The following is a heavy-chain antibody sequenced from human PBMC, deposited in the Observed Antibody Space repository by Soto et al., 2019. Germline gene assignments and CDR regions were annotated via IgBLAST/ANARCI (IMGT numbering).Heavy chain of an antibody. Sequence: SETLSLTCTVSGGSISSYYWSWIRQPPGKGLEWIRYIYYSGSTNYNPSLKSRVTISVDTSKNQFSLKLSSVTAADTAVYYCARVKSITIFGVALDAFDIWGQGTMVTVSS. CDR1: GGSISSYY. CDR3: ARVKSITIFGVALDAFDI. J-gene: IGHJ3*02. CDR2: IYYSGST. D-gene: IGHD3-3*01. V-gene: IGHV4-59*01.